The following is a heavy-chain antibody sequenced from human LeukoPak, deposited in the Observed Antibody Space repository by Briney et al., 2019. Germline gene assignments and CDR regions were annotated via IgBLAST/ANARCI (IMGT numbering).Heavy chain of an antibody. J-gene: IGHJ4*02. CDR1: GGSISSYY. CDR3: ARDHYYDSSGYRH. CDR2: IYYSGST. Sequence: SETLSLTCTVSGGSISSYYWSWIRQPPGRGLEWIGYIYYSGSTDYNPSLKSRVTISVDTSKNQFSLKLSSVTAADTAVYYCARDHYYDSSGYRHWGQGTLVTVSS. V-gene: IGHV4-59*12. D-gene: IGHD3-22*01.